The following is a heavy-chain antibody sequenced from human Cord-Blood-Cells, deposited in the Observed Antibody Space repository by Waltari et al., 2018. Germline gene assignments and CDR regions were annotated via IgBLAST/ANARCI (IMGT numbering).Heavy chain of an antibody. D-gene: IGHD6-13*01. CDR2: MNPNSGNT. J-gene: IGHJ4*02. V-gene: IGHV1-8*01. CDR1: GYTFTSYD. CDR3: ARGRIREQQLVLHY. Sequence: QVQLVQSGAEVKKPGASVKVSCKASGYTFTSYDINWVRQAAGQGLEWMGWMNPNSGNTGYAQKFQGRVTMTRNTSISTAYMELSSLRSEDTAVYYCARGRIREQQLVLHYWGQGTLVTVSS.